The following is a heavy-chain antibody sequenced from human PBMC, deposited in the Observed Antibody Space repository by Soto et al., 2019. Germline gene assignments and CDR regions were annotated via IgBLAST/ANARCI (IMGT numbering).Heavy chain of an antibody. Sequence: QVQLVQSGAELKKPGSSVKVSCKASGGSFSSFGISWVRQAPGQGLEWMGGIIPVFGIPNYAQRFRGRLTITADESTNTVYLELIDLRSEDTAVYYCAREGSGYNLWGQGTQVTVSS. CDR1: GGSFSSFG. V-gene: IGHV1-69*01. J-gene: IGHJ1*01. D-gene: IGHD5-12*01. CDR2: IIPVFGIP. CDR3: AREGSGYNL.